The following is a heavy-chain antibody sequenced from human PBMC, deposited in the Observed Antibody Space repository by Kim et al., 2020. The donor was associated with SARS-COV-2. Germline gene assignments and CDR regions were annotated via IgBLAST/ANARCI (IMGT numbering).Heavy chain of an antibody. CDR1: GFTFDDYA. Sequence: GGSLRLSCAASGFTFDDYAMHWVRQAPGKGLEWVSGISWNSGSIGYADSVKGRFTISRDNAKNSLYLQMNSLRAEDTALYYCAKGRGSGSYYNAPFFDY. CDR2: ISWNSGSI. J-gene: IGHJ4*01. V-gene: IGHV3-9*01. D-gene: IGHD3-10*01. CDR3: AKGRGSGSYYNAPFFDY.